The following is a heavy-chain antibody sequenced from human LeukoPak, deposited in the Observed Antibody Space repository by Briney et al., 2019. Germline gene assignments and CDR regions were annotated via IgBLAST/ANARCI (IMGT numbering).Heavy chain of an antibody. Sequence: GGSLRLSCAASGFTFSNAWMSWVRQAPGKGLEWVGRIKSETDGGTTDYAAPVKGRFTISRDDSKNTLYLQMNSLKTEDTAVHSCTTELPTFDYWGQGNLVTVSS. D-gene: IGHD2-21*02. CDR1: GFTFSNAW. J-gene: IGHJ4*02. CDR3: TTELPTFDY. CDR2: IKSETDGGTT. V-gene: IGHV3-15*01.